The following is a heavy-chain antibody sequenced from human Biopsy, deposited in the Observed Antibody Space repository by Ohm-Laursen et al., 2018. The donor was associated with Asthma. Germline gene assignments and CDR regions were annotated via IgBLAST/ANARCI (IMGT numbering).Heavy chain of an antibody. CDR2: ISYDGSSI. CDR3: ASRGGDFWSGYYMDY. CDR1: GITFSTYG. D-gene: IGHD3-3*01. J-gene: IGHJ4*02. V-gene: IGHV3-30*19. Sequence: SLRLSCAASGITFSTYGMHWVRQAPGKGLEWVAVISYDGSSIYYADSVKGRFTISRDNPMKRLYLQMSSLTAEDTAVYYCASRGGDFWSGYYMDYWGQGTLVTVSS.